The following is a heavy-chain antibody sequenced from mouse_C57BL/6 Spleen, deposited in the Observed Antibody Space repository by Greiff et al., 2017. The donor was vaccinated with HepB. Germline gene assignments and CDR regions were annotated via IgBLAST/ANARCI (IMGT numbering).Heavy chain of an antibody. Sequence: QVQLQQPGAELVKPGASVKMSCKASGYTFTSYWITWVKQRPGQGLEWIGGIYPGSGSTNYNEKFKSKGTLTVDTSSSTAYMQLSSLTSEDSAVYYCARERGLRYYFDDWGQGTTLTVSS. D-gene: IGHD2-4*01. J-gene: IGHJ2*01. CDR1: GYTFTSYW. CDR3: ARERGLRYYFDD. V-gene: IGHV1-55*01. CDR2: IYPGSGST.